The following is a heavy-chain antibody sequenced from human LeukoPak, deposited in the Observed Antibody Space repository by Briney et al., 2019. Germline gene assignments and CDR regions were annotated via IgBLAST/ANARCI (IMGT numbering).Heavy chain of an antibody. V-gene: IGHV1-69*01. D-gene: IGHD1-1*01. Sequence: SVKVSCMASGGTFSSYVISWVRQAPGQGLEWMGGIIHIFGTANYVQKFQGRVTITADESTSTAYMELSSLRSEDTAVYYCAREGDQLERRAHYYYGMDVWGKGTTVTVSS. CDR1: GGTFSSYV. CDR3: AREGDQLERRAHYYYGMDV. CDR2: IIHIFGTA. J-gene: IGHJ6*04.